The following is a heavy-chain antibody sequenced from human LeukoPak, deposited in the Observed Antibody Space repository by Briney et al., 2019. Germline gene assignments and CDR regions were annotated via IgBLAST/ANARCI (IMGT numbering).Heavy chain of an antibody. Sequence: SETLSLTCTVSGGSISSYYWSWIRQPPGKGLEWIGYIYYSGSTNYNPSLKSRVTISVDTSKNQFSLKLSSVTAADTAVYYCAGSQFGEVRDAFDIWGQGTMVTVSS. CDR3: AGSQFGEVRDAFDI. CDR1: GGSISSYY. J-gene: IGHJ3*02. D-gene: IGHD3-16*01. CDR2: IYYSGST. V-gene: IGHV4-59*01.